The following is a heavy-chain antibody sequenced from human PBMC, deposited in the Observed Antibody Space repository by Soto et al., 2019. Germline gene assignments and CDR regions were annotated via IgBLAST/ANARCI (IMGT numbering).Heavy chain of an antibody. J-gene: IGHJ4*02. CDR1: GGSISSSSYY. CDR3: ARTYYDILTGSKTFDY. Sequence: QLQLQESGPGLVKPSETLSLTCTVSGGSISSSSYYWGWIRQPPGKGLEWIGSIYYSGSTYYNPSLKSRVTLSVDTSKNQFSLKLSSVTAADTAVYYCARTYYDILTGSKTFDYWGQGTLVTVSS. V-gene: IGHV4-39*01. D-gene: IGHD3-9*01. CDR2: IYYSGST.